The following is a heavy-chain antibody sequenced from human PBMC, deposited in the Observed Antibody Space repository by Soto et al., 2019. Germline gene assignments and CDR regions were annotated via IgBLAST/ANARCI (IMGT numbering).Heavy chain of an antibody. Sequence: ASVKVSCKASGYTFTSYGISWVRQATGQGLEWMGWMNHNSGNTGYAQKFQGRVTMTRNTSISTAYMELSSLRSEDTAVYYCARSGTDSNYAYYYYYYYMDVWGKGTTVTVSS. D-gene: IGHD4-4*01. V-gene: IGHV1-8*02. J-gene: IGHJ6*03. CDR3: ARSGTDSNYAYYYYYYYMDV. CDR2: MNHNSGNT. CDR1: GYTFTSYG.